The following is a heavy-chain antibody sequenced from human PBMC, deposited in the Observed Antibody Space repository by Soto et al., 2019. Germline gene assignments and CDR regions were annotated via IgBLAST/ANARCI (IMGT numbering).Heavy chain of an antibody. CDR1: GFTFTNYA. D-gene: IGHD3-10*01. CDR3: AREGLITMVQGVRTYYYGMDV. CDR2: ISFDGRSE. V-gene: IGHV3-30*04. Sequence: QVQLVESGGGVVQPGRSLRLSCSASGFTFTNYALHWVRQAPGQGLEWVAVISFDGRSEYYADSVKGRFTISRDNSENTLYLQMNSLRVEDTAVYYCAREGLITMVQGVRTYYYGMDVWGRGATVTVSS. J-gene: IGHJ6*02.